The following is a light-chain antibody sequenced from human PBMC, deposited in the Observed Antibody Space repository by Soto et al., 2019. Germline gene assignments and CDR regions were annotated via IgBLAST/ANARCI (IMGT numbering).Light chain of an antibody. CDR1: QSVSSY. CDR3: QQRSNWPQEGYT. J-gene: IGKJ2*01. CDR2: DAS. V-gene: IGKV3-11*01. Sequence: EIVLTQSPATLSLSPGERATLSCRASQSVSSYLAWYQQKPGQAPRLLIYDASNRATGIPARFSGSGSGTDFPLTISSLEPEDFAVYYCQQRSNWPQEGYTFGQGTKLEIK.